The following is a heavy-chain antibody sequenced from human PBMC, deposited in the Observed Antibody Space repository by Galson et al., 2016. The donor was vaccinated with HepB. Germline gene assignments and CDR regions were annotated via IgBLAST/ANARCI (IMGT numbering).Heavy chain of an antibody. CDR1: GYTFTSSY. Sequence: SVKVSCKASGYTFTSSYMDWVRQAPGQGLEWMGVINPNGGSTNYEQKFQGRVTMTSDTSTTTVYMELRSLRSDDTAVYYCARAGRTGYYLDFWGQGSLVTVSS. J-gene: IGHJ4*02. D-gene: IGHD2-15*01. CDR3: ARAGRTGYYLDF. CDR2: INPNGGST. V-gene: IGHV1-46*01.